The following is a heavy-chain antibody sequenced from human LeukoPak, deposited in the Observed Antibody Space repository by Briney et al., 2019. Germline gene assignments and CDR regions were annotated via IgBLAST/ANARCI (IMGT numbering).Heavy chain of an antibody. J-gene: IGHJ4*02. CDR2: IKQDGSEK. CDR3: AGGSGWIFDS. V-gene: IGHV3-7*01. Sequence: GGSLSLFCPASGFTFSSFWLSWVRRAPGKGLEWLANIKQDGSEKNYVDSVKGRFTISRDNAKNSLYQQMISLRAEDTAVYYCAGGSGWIFDSWGQGTLVTVSS. D-gene: IGHD6-19*01. CDR1: GFTFSSFW.